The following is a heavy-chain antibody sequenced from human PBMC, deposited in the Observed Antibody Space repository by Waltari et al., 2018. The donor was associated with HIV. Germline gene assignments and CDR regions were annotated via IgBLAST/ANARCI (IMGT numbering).Heavy chain of an antibody. J-gene: IGHJ4*02. CDR3: ARDPSGGGSPYYFDF. D-gene: IGHD1-26*01. Sequence: EVQLVDSGGGLVKPGGSLRLSCAASGFTFDSYAMNWVRPHPGKGLEWVSSISISGTYINYADSVKGRFTISRDNANNSLFLQMDSLRAEDTAIYYCARDPSGGGSPYYFDFWGQGTLVTVSS. CDR1: GFTFDSYA. CDR2: ISISGTYI. V-gene: IGHV3-21*01.